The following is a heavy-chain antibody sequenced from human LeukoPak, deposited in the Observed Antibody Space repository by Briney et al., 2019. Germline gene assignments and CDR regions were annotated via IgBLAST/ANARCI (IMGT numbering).Heavy chain of an antibody. CDR2: IYYSGST. Sequence: SETLSLTCTVSGGSISSSSYYWGWIRQPPGKGLEWIGSIYYSGSTYYNPSLKSRVTISVDTSKNQFSLKLSSVTAADTAVYYCARGVLSYYDSSGYSIGAFDIWGQGTMVTVSS. V-gene: IGHV4-39*01. D-gene: IGHD3-22*01. CDR3: ARGVLSYYDSSGYSIGAFDI. J-gene: IGHJ3*02. CDR1: GGSISSSSYY.